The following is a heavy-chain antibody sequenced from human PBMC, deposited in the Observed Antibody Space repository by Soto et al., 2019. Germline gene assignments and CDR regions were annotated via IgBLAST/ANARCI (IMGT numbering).Heavy chain of an antibody. J-gene: IGHJ4*02. D-gene: IGHD4-17*01. CDR1: GFTFSNYA. CDR2: ITGNGGAT. Sequence: GGSLRLSCAASGFTFSNYAMTWVRQAPGKGLEYVSSITGNGGATVYADSVKGRFTISRDNSKNTLYLQLNSLRAEDTAIYFCAKDPNGDYVGAFHSWGQGSLVTVSS. V-gene: IGHV3-23*01. CDR3: AKDPNGDYVGAFHS.